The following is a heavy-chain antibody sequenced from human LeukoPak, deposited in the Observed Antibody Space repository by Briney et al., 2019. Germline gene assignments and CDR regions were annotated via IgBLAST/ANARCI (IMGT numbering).Heavy chain of an antibody. CDR1: GFTVSSNY. V-gene: IGHV3-66*01. CDR2: IYSGGST. Sequence: GGSLRLPCAASGFTVSSNYMTWVRQAPGKGLEWVSVIYSGGSTYYADCVKGRFTISRDNSKNTLYLQMNSLRAEDTAVYYCAREAATGLDAFDIWGQGTMVTVSS. CDR3: AREAATGLDAFDI. J-gene: IGHJ3*02. D-gene: IGHD1-1*01.